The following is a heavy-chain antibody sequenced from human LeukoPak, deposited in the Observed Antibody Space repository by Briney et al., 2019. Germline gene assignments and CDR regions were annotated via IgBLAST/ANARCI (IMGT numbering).Heavy chain of an antibody. J-gene: IGHJ5*02. CDR1: GFTFSSYA. CDR2: ISGSGGSS. D-gene: IGHD6-19*01. V-gene: IGHV3-23*01. CDR3: AKSSSGWPYSWFDP. Sequence: GGSLRLSCAASGFTFSSYAMSWVRQAPGKGLEWVSAISGSGGSSYYADSVKGRFTISRDNSKNTLYLQMNSLRAEDTAVYYCAKSSSGWPYSWFDPWGQGTLVTVSS.